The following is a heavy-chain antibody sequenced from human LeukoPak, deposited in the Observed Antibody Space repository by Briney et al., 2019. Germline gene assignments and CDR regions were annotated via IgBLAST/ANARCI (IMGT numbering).Heavy chain of an antibody. CDR1: GYTFTSYD. Sequence: ASVKVSCKASGYTFTSYDINWVRQATGQGLEWMGWMNPNSGNTGYAQKFQGRVTMTRNTSISTAYMELGSLRSEDTAVYYCARGTTVEPQGGMDVWGQGTTVTVSS. CDR3: ARGTTVEPQGGMDV. CDR2: MNPNSGNT. D-gene: IGHD4-23*01. V-gene: IGHV1-8*01. J-gene: IGHJ6*02.